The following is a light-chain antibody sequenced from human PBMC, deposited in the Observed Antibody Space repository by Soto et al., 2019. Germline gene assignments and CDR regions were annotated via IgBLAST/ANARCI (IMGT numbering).Light chain of an antibody. CDR2: SAS. J-gene: IGKJ3*01. CDR1: QSLHSNF. V-gene: IGKV3-20*01. CDR3: HQSGSSPLT. Sequence: EIVMTQFPATLSLSPGERATLSCRASQSLHSNFLVWYQQKPGQAPRLLFSSASRRATGIPDRFSGSGSGTDFTLTISRLDPEDFAVYYCHQSGSSPLTFGPGTKV.